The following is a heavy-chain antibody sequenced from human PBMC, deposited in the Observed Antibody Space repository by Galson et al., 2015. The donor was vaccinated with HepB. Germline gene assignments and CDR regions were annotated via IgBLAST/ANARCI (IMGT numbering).Heavy chain of an antibody. CDR1: GFTFSSFG. D-gene: IGHD6-6*01. CDR2: IWYDGSNK. J-gene: IGHJ6*02. CDR3: AKEEQLAHFFHYSMDV. V-gene: IGHV3-33*06. Sequence: SLRLSCAASGFTFSSFGMHWVRQAPGKRLEWVSFIWYDGSNKYYADSVKGRFTISRDNSNNTLSLQMNSLRGEDTAVYYCAKEEQLAHFFHYSMDVWGQGTTVTVSS.